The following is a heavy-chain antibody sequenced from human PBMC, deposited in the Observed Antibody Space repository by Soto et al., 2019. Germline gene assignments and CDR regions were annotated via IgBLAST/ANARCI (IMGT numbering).Heavy chain of an antibody. CDR1: GFTFSSYA. Sequence: HPGGSLRLSCAASGFTFSSYAMHWVRQAPGKGLEWVAVISYDGSNKYYADSVKGRFTISRDNSKNTLYLQMNSLRAEDTAVYYCARDWGLRFLTYGMDVWGQGTTVTVSS. V-gene: IGHV3-30-3*01. J-gene: IGHJ6*02. CDR2: ISYDGSNK. D-gene: IGHD3-3*01. CDR3: ARDWGLRFLTYGMDV.